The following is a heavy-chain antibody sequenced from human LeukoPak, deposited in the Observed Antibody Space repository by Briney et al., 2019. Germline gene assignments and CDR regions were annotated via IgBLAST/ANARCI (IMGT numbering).Heavy chain of an antibody. J-gene: IGHJ3*02. V-gene: IGHV3-30*18. D-gene: IGHD6-19*01. CDR3: VKVPRSGCCAFDI. CDR1: GFTFAGYG. Sequence: PGTSLRLSCTASGFTFAGYGMHWVRQAPGKGLEWVALIIYDGSNKYHVDSVKGRFTVSRDNSKNTLCLQMNSLRAEDTAVYYCVKVPRSGCCAFDIWGLGTMVTVSS. CDR2: IIYDGSNK.